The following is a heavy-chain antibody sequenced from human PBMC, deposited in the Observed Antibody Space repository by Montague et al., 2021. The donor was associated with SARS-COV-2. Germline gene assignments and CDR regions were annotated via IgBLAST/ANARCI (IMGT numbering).Heavy chain of an antibody. CDR2: VLYNKGT. Sequence: SETLSLTCTVSGVSVTDCYWSWIRQPQGKGLEWVGDVLYNKGTNFNPSLKRRVAISVDTSKNQFSLRLTSVTAADTALYYCVRHPHYDGLNGPPDFWDQGTLVTVPS. J-gene: IGHJ4*02. CDR1: GVSVTDCY. CDR3: VRHPHYDGLNGPPDF. V-gene: IGHV4-59*08. D-gene: IGHD3-9*01.